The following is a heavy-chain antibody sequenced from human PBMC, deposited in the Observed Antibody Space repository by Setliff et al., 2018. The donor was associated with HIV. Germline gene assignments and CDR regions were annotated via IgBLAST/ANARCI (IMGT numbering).Heavy chain of an antibody. J-gene: IGHJ4*02. CDR1: GYNFASHW. V-gene: IGHV5-51*01. D-gene: IGHD2-15*01. Sequence: GVSLTISCRGSGYNFASHWIAWVRQMPGKGLEWMGIVYPDDSDSRYSPSFQGQVTISADKSVSTAYLQWSSLKASGTAMYYCARQAVDCSGGTCYSTSAFDYWGQGTLVTVSS. CDR3: ARQAVDCSGGTCYSTSAFDY. CDR2: VYPDDSDS.